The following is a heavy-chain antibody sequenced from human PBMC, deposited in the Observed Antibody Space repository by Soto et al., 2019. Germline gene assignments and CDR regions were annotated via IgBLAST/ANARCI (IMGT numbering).Heavy chain of an antibody. CDR2: IKTDGSEK. D-gene: IGHD3-10*01. Sequence: EVQLVESGGGLVQPGGSLRLSCAASGFTFSDYWMSWVRQAPGKGLECVANIKTDGSEKYYVDPVKGRFTISRDNDKNSLYLQMNSLRAEDTAVYYCESSMGRGGNDSWGQGTLVAVSS. J-gene: IGHJ4*02. V-gene: IGHV3-7*05. CDR1: GFTFSDYW. CDR3: ESSMGRGGNDS.